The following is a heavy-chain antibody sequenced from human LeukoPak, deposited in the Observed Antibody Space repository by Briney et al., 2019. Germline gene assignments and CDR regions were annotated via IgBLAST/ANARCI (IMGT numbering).Heavy chain of an antibody. CDR2: ISYSGST. Sequence: SETLSLTCTVSGDSISSYHWSWIRQSPGKGLEWIGYISYSGSTNYNPSLKSRVTISVDTSKDQFSLQLSSVTAADTAVYYCARVGRGDHTWGSYYFDHWGQGTLVTVSS. J-gene: IGHJ4*02. CDR3: ARVGRGDHTWGSYYFDH. D-gene: IGHD3-16*01. CDR1: GDSISSYH. V-gene: IGHV4-59*01.